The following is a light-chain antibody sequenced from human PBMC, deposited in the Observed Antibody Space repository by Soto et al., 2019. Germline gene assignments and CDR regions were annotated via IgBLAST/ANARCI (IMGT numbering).Light chain of an antibody. V-gene: IGKV3-11*01. CDR1: QSISTF. CDR3: QRRSSPLT. CDR2: DAS. J-gene: IGKJ4*01. Sequence: EIVLTQSPATRSLSPGEKATLSCRASQSISTFLAWYQQKPGQAPRLLIYDASNRATGIPARFSGSGSGTDFTLTTTSLVPEDFAVYYCQRRSSPLTFGGGTKVDIK.